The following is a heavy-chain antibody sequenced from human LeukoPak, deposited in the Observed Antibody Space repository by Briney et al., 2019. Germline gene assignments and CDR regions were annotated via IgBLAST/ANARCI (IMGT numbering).Heavy chain of an antibody. Sequence: GGSLRLSCAASGFTFSSYSMNWVRQAPGKGLEWVSSISSSSSYIYYADSVKGRFTISRDNAKNSLYLQMNSLRAEDTAVYYCARSGKPSILWWFGAFDIWGQGTMVTVSS. CDR3: ARSGKPSILWWFGAFDI. CDR1: GFTFSSYS. J-gene: IGHJ3*02. D-gene: IGHD2-21*01. V-gene: IGHV3-21*01. CDR2: ISSSSSYI.